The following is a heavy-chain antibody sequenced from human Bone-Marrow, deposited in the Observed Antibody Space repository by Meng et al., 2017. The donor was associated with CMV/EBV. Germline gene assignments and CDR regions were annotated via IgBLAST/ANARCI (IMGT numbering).Heavy chain of an antibody. Sequence: SETLSLTCTVSGGSISSGDYYWSWIRQPPGKGLEWIGYIYYSGSTYYNPSLKSRVTISVDTSKNQFSLKLSSVTAADTAVYYCARAGDSNYGDAFDIWGQGTMVTLSS. CDR1: GGSISSGDYY. CDR2: IYYSGST. CDR3: ARAGDSNYGDAFDI. D-gene: IGHD4-11*01. J-gene: IGHJ3*02. V-gene: IGHV4-30-4*08.